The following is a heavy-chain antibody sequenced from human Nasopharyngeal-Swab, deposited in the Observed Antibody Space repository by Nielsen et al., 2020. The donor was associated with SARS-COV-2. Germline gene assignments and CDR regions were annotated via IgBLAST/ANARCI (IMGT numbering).Heavy chain of an antibody. CDR1: GGSISTYY. J-gene: IGHJ4*02. V-gene: IGHV4-59*01. CDR3: ARYNILTGWGY. Sequence: GSLRLSCTVSGGSISTYYWSWIRQPPGKGLERIGYVYHSGSTDYNPSLKSRVTISVDTSKNQFSLKLSSVTAADTAVYYCARYNILTGWGYWGQGTLVTVSS. CDR2: VYHSGST. D-gene: IGHD3-9*01.